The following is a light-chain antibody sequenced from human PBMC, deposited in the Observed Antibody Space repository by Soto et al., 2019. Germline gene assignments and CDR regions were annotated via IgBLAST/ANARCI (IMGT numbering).Light chain of an antibody. CDR3: HQYERSPLT. CDR2: GAS. J-gene: IGKJ4*01. Sequence: IVLTQSPGTLSLSPGERATLSCRADQSVSNRYLAWYQQKPGQAPRLLIYGASYRATGIPDRFSGSGSGTDFTLTISRLEPEDFAVYYCHQYERSPLTLGGGNKVELK. CDR1: QSVSNRY. V-gene: IGKV3-20*01.